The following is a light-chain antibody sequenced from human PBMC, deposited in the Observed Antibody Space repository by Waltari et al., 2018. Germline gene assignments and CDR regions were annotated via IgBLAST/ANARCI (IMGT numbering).Light chain of an antibody. CDR2: VAS. J-gene: IGKJ1*01. CDR3: QQANTFPWT. Sequence: DIQMTQSPSSVSALAGDRVVITCRASQDVRTWLAWYQQKPGKAPKLLIYVASSLQSGVPSRFSGSGSGTHFTLTINSLQPEDFATYYCQQANTFPWTFGQGTKVELK. CDR1: QDVRTW. V-gene: IGKV1-12*01.